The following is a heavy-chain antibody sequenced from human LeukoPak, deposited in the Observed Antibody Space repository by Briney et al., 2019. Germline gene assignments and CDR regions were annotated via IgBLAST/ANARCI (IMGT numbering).Heavy chain of an antibody. J-gene: IGHJ4*02. V-gene: IGHV1-8*02. CDR3: ARGGVLRFLEWLSE. CDR1: GYTFTSYD. CDR2: MNPNSGNT. D-gene: IGHD3-3*01. Sequence: ASVKVSCKASGYTFTSYDINWVRQATGQGLEWMGWMNPNSGNTGYAQKFQGRVTMTRDMSTSTVYMELSSLRSEDTAVYYCARGGVLRFLEWLSEWGQGTLVTVSS.